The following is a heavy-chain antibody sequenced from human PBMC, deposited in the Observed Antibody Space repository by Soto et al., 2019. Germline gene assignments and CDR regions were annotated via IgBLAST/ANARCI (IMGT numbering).Heavy chain of an antibody. J-gene: IGHJ4*02. CDR1: GYTFTSYA. CDR3: AKYSGYDYEGALGY. D-gene: IGHD5-12*01. Sequence: GASVKVSCQASGYTFTSYAMHWVRQAPGQRLEWMGWINAGNGNTKYSQKFQGRVTITRDTSASTAYMELSSLRSEDTAVYYCAKYSGYDYEGALGYWGQGTLVTVSS. V-gene: IGHV1-3*01. CDR2: INAGNGNT.